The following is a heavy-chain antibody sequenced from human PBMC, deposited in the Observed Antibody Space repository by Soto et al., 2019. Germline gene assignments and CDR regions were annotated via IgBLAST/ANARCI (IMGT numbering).Heavy chain of an antibody. D-gene: IGHD2-15*01. V-gene: IGHV1-18*01. CDR1: GYTFTSYG. J-gene: IGHJ6*03. Sequence: ASVKVSCKASGYTFTSYGISWVRQAPGQGLEWMGWISAYNGNTNYAQKLQGRVTMTTDTSTSTAYMELRSLRSDDTAVYYCARDIVVVVANYYYMDVWGKGTTVTVSS. CDR3: ARDIVVVVANYYYMDV. CDR2: ISAYNGNT.